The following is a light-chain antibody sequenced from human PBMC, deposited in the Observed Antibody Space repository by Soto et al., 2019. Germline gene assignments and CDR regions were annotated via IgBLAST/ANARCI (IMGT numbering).Light chain of an antibody. CDR3: QQYNIWPII. Sequence: EIVMTQSPATLSVSPGERATLSCRASQSVGSNLAWYQQKPGQAPRLLIYGASTRATGIPARFSGRGSGTEFTLTISSLQSEDFAVYYCQQYNIWPIIFGQGTRLEIK. J-gene: IGKJ5*01. V-gene: IGKV3-15*01. CDR2: GAS. CDR1: QSVGSN.